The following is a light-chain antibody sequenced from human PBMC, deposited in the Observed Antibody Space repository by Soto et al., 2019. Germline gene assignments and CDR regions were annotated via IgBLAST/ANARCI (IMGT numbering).Light chain of an antibody. Sequence: SSELTQPPSVSVAPETTATITCGGTNLGDKRVHWYRQKPGQAPVLLISYDSDRPSGIPERFSGSNSGNTATLTISRVDAGDEADYYCQVWDIMTDNYVFGGGTKLTVL. J-gene: IGLJ1*01. CDR3: QVWDIMTDNYV. V-gene: IGLV3-21*04. CDR1: NLGDKR. CDR2: YDS.